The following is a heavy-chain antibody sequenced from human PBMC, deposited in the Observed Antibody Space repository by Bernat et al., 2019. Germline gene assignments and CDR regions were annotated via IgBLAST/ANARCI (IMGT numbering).Heavy chain of an antibody. Sequence: QVQLVESGGGVVQPGRSLRLSCAASGFTFSSYGMHWVRQAPGKGLEWVAVISYDGSNKYYADSVKGRFTISRDNSKNTLYLQMNSLRAEDTAVYYCAKGSRRRPNWFDPWGQGTLVTVSS. D-gene: IGHD5-24*01. CDR3: AKGSRRRPNWFDP. CDR1: GFTFSSYG. V-gene: IGHV3-30*18. CDR2: ISYDGSNK. J-gene: IGHJ5*02.